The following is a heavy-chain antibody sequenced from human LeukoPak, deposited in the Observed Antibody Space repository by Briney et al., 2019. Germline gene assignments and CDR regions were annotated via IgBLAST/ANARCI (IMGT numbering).Heavy chain of an antibody. CDR2: IYPGDSDT. J-gene: IGHJ4*02. D-gene: IGHD4-23*01. V-gene: IGHV5-51*01. CDR3: ARRLDYGGNSHGY. Sequence: GESLKISCKGSGYRFTIYWIGWVRQLPGKGLEWMGIIYPGDSDTKYSPSFQGQVTISADKSISTAYLQWSSLKASDTAIYYCARRLDYGGNSHGYWGQGTLVTVPS. CDR1: GYRFTIYW.